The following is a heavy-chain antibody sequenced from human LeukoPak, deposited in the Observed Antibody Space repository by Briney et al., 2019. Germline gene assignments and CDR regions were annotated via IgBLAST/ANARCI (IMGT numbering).Heavy chain of an antibody. CDR1: GGSFSNYY. CDR3: ARPAFYGDNPHFDY. Sequence: SETLSLTCAVYGGSFSNYYWSWIRQPPGKGLEWIGEINQSGSTNYNPSLKSRVTMSVDTSKNQFSLKLSSVTAADTAVYYCARPAFYGDNPHFDYWGQGTLVTVSS. D-gene: IGHD4-23*01. CDR2: INQSGST. V-gene: IGHV4-34*01. J-gene: IGHJ4*02.